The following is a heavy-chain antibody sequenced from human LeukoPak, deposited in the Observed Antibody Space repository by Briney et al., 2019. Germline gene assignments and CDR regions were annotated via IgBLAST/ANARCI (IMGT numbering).Heavy chain of an antibody. CDR1: GGSISSSSYY. J-gene: IGHJ4*02. CDR2: IYYSGST. Sequence: SETLSLTCTVSGGSISSSSYYWGWIRQPPGKGLEWIGSIYYSGSTYYNPSLKSRVTISVDTSKNQFSLKLSSLTAADTGVLYCGSWGGGGVNYDFWSGQPFDYWGQGTLVTVSS. D-gene: IGHD3-3*01. CDR3: GSWGGGGVNYDFWSGQPFDY. V-gene: IGHV4-39*01.